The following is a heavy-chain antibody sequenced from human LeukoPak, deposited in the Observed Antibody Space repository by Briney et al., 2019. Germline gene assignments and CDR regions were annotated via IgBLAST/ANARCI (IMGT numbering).Heavy chain of an antibody. J-gene: IGHJ4*02. CDR2: ISGSGGSA. CDR1: GFTFSSYA. D-gene: IGHD6-6*01. Sequence: PGGSLRLSCAASGFTFSSYAMNWVRQAPGKGLEWVSLISGSGGSAYYADSVKGRFTVSRDNSKNTLYLQMNSLRAEDTAVYYCAKSNLKYYFDCWGQGTLVTVSS. CDR3: AKSNLKYYFDC. V-gene: IGHV3-23*01.